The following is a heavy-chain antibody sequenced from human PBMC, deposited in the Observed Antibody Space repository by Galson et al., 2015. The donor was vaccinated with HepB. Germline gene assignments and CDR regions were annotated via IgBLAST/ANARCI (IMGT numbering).Heavy chain of an antibody. V-gene: IGHV3-21*01. CDR3: ARDYYSYGTILIPDYYGMDV. Sequence: SLRLSCAASGFTFRSYSMNWVRQAPGKGLEWVSSISSSSSYIYYADSVKGRFTISRDNAKNSLYLQMNSLRAEDTAVYYCARDYYSYGTILIPDYYGMDVWGQGTTVTVSS. CDR1: GFTFRSYS. CDR2: ISSSSSYI. J-gene: IGHJ6*02. D-gene: IGHD5-18*01.